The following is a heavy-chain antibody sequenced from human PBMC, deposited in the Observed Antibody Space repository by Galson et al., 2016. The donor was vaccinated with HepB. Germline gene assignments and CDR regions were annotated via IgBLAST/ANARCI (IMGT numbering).Heavy chain of an antibody. V-gene: IGHV3-30*04. J-gene: IGHJ4*02. D-gene: IGHD3-9*01. CDR3: ARDSFDILTGYYSRFFDC. CDR2: ISYDGSNI. CDR1: GFTFTSYT. Sequence: SLRLSCAASGFTFTSYTLHWVRQAPGKGPEWVVVISYDGSNIYYADSVKGRFTISRDNSKNTLYLQMNSLRAEDTAVYYCARDSFDILTGYYSRFFDCWGLGTLVTAS.